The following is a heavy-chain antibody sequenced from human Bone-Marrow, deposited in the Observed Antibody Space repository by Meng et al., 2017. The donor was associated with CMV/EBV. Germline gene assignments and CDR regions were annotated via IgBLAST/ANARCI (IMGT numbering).Heavy chain of an antibody. CDR3: ARAGITIFGVVLAYFDY. J-gene: IGHJ4*02. D-gene: IGHD3-3*01. CDR1: GGSVSSGSYY. V-gene: IGHV4-39*07. CDR2: IYYSGST. Sequence: SETLSLTCTVSGGSVSSGSYYWGWIRQPPGKGLEWIGSIYYSGSTYYNPSLKSRVTISVDTSKNQFSLKLSSVTAADTAVYYCARAGITIFGVVLAYFDYWGQGTLVTVSS.